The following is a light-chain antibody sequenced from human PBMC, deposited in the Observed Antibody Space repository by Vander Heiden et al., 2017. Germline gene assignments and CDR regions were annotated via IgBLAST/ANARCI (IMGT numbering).Light chain of an antibody. CDR3: QQYGSPPPLT. CDR2: GAS. CDR1: QSGSSSY. Sequence: EVVLTQSPGTLSLSPGERATLSCKARQSGSSSYLAWYQQKPGQAPRLLIYGASSRATGIPDRFSGSGSGTDFTLTISRLEPEDFAGYYCQQYGSPPPLTFGGGTKVEIK. J-gene: IGKJ4*01. V-gene: IGKV3-20*01.